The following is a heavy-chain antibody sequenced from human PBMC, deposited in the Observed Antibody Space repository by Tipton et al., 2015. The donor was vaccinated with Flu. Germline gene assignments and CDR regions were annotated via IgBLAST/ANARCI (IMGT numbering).Heavy chain of an antibody. CDR2: ILTGGSS. CDR3: ARLAYSYDIRGYYFDS. D-gene: IGHD5-18*01. J-gene: IGHJ4*02. CDR1: GGSISSYY. Sequence: TLSLTCSVSGGSISSYYWSWIRQPAGKGLEWIGRILTGGSSNYNPSLKSRVTMSVDTSKNQFSLKLSYVTAADTAVYYCARLAYSYDIRGYYFDSWGQGTLVTVSS. V-gene: IGHV4-4*07.